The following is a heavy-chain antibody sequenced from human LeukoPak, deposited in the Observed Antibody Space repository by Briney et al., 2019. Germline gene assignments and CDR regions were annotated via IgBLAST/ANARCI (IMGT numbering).Heavy chain of an antibody. J-gene: IGHJ4*02. Sequence: GGSLRLSCAASGFTFSTHALHWVRQAPGKGLEWVAVMSYDGSNKYYADSVKGRFTISRDNSKNTLYPQMNSLRAEDTAVYYCAKDKVFSDVPYYFDYWGQGTLVTVSS. CDR1: GFTFSTHA. V-gene: IGHV3-30-3*01. D-gene: IGHD3-10*02. CDR3: AKDKVFSDVPYYFDY. CDR2: MSYDGSNK.